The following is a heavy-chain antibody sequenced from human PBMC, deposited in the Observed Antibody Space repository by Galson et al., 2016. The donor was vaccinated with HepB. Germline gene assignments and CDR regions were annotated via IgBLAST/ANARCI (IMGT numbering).Heavy chain of an antibody. CDR2: INADNGNT. V-gene: IGHV1-3*01. J-gene: IGHJ4*02. D-gene: IGHD2-21*02. CDR3: ASGECGGDCFLDY. CDR1: RYPFSNYV. Sequence: SVKVSCKASRYPFSNYVIYWVRQAPGQSLEWLGWINADNGNTRYSQKFQGRVTITSDTPASTACMELSSLRSEDTTLYYCASGECGGDCFLDYWGQGTLVTVSS.